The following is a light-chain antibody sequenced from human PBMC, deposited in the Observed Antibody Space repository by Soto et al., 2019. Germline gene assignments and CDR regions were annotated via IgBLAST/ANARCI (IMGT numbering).Light chain of an antibody. V-gene: IGKV3-11*01. CDR1: QSVSSY. CDR2: DAS. J-gene: IGKJ5*01. Sequence: ALTQTPDTMSLSSGEDANLXXRASQSVSSYFAWYQQKPGQPPRIXIYDASIRATGIPARFSGSGAGTDFTLTISSLEPEDFAVYYCQQRRNWQVPFGQGTRLE. CDR3: QQRRNWQVP.